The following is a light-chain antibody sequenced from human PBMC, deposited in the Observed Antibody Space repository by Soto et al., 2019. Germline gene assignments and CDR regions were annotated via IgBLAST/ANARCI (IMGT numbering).Light chain of an antibody. CDR3: QQRSSWPIT. CDR1: QSVGSN. CDR2: AAS. Sequence: EILMTQSPATLSVSPGERTTLACRASQSVGSNLAWYQQKPGQAPRLLIYAASTRASGVPARFSGSGSGTEFTLTISSLQSEDFAVYYCQQRSSWPITFGQGTRLEIK. J-gene: IGKJ5*01. V-gene: IGKV3-15*01.